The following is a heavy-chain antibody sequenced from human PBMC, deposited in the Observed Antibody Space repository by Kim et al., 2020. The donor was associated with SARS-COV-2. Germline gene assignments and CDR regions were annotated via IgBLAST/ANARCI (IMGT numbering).Heavy chain of an antibody. Sequence: GGSLRLSCAASGFTFSSYAMHWVRQAPGKGLEWVAVISYDGSNKYYADSVKGRFTISRDNSKNTLYLQMNSLRAEDTAVYYCARDGGSSWYGYYYYGMDVWGQGTTVTVSS. CDR2: ISYDGSNK. D-gene: IGHD6-13*01. J-gene: IGHJ6*02. V-gene: IGHV3-30-3*01. CDR3: ARDGGSSWYGYYYYGMDV. CDR1: GFTFSSYA.